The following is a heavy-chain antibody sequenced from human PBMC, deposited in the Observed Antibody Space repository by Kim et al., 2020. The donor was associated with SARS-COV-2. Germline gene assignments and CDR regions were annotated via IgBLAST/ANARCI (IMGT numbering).Heavy chain of an antibody. J-gene: IGHJ4*02. CDR3: ARGEVYGGSYYFDY. V-gene: IGHV3-7*01. Sequence: VDSVKGQFTLSRDNAKNSLYMQMNSLRAEDTAVYYCARGEVYGGSYYFDYWGQGTLVTVSS. D-gene: IGHD5-12*01.